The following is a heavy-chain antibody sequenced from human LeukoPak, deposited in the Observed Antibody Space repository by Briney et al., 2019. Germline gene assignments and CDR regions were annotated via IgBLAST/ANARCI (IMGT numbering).Heavy chain of an antibody. CDR3: AREGSTDFWSAYSVYYFDY. J-gene: IGHJ4*02. Sequence: GGSLRLSCVGSGFTFDDYAMHWVRQAPGKGLEWVSGISWNSGRRGYADSVKGRFIISRDNAKNSLYLQMNTLRAEDTAVYYCAREGSTDFWSAYSVYYFDYWGQGTLVTVSS. CDR2: ISWNSGRR. D-gene: IGHD3-3*01. V-gene: IGHV3-9*01. CDR1: GFTFDDYA.